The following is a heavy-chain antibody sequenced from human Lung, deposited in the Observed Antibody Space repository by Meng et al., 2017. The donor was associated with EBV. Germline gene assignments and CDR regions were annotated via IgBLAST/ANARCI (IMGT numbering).Heavy chain of an antibody. CDR3: AREYSSSSGLPGP. CDR1: GGSIRIGDYY. J-gene: IGHJ5*02. V-gene: IGHV4-30-4*08. CDR2: IYDSGST. Sequence: VQLQGSGAGLVKPSQTLSLTCTVSGGSIRIGDYYWSWIRQPPGKGLEWIGYIYDSGSTSYNPSLMSRVTISVDTSRNQFSLKLASVTAADTAVYYCAREYSSSSGLPGPWGQGTLVTVSS. D-gene: IGHD6-6*01.